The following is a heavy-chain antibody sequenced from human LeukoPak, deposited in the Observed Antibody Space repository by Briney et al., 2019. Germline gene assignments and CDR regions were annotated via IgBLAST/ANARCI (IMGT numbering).Heavy chain of an antibody. CDR1: GFTFTNFE. Sequence: GGSLRLSCAASGFTFTNFEMNWVRQAPGKGLEWVSYISYSGSTTSYADSVKGRFTISRDNAKNSLYLQMNSLRAEDTAVYYCARAGPPAFDPWGQGTLDTVSS. V-gene: IGHV3-48*03. CDR3: ARAGPPAFDP. J-gene: IGHJ5*02. CDR2: ISYSGSTT.